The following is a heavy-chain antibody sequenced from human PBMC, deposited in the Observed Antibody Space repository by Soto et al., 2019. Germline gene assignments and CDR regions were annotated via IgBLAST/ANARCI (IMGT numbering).Heavy chain of an antibody. Sequence: LGESLKISCKGSGYSFTSYWIGWVRQMPGKGLEWMGIIYPGDSDTRYSPSFQGQVTISVDKSISTAYLQWSSLKASDTAVYYCARERVAVAGFNYYYYGMDVWGQGTTVTVSS. V-gene: IGHV5-51*01. CDR1: GYSFTSYW. CDR3: ARERVAVAGFNYYYYGMDV. D-gene: IGHD6-19*01. CDR2: IYPGDSDT. J-gene: IGHJ6*02.